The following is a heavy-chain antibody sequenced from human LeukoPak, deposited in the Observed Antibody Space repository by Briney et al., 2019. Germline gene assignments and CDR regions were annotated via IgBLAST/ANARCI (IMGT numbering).Heavy chain of an antibody. V-gene: IGHV3-23*01. J-gene: IGHJ3*02. CDR2: ISGSGGST. CDR1: GFTFSSYA. D-gene: IGHD1-26*01. Sequence: TGGSLRLSCAASGFTFSSYAMSWVRQAPGKGLEWVSAISGSGGSTYYADSVKGRFTISRDNSKNTLYLQMNSLRAEDTAVYYCAKDKSRSYGAFDIWGQGTMVTVSS. CDR3: AKDKSRSYGAFDI.